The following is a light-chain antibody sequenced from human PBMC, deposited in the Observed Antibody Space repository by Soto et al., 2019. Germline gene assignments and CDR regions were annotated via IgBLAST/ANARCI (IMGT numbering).Light chain of an antibody. Sequence: EIVLTQSPGTLSLSPGERATLSCRASQSVSSNYLAWYQQKPGQAPRLLIYGASRRATGIPDMFSGSGSGTDFTLTISRLEPEDFAVYYCQQYDSSPRTFGQGTKVEIQ. V-gene: IGKV3-20*01. CDR1: QSVSSNY. CDR3: QQYDSSPRT. CDR2: GAS. J-gene: IGKJ1*01.